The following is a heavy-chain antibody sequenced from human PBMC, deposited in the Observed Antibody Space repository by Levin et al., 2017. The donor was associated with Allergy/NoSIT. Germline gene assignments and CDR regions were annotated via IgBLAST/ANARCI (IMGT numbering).Heavy chain of an antibody. CDR1: GFTVSTNY. D-gene: IGHD4-17*01. Sequence: GGSLRLSCAASGFTVSTNYMNWVRQAPGKGLEWVSVVYSGGATYYADSVKGRFTISSDNSKNTLYLQMNSLRAEDTAVYYCASGVSDDYGDYLRYWGQGTLVTVSS. CDR2: VYSGGAT. V-gene: IGHV3-53*01. CDR3: ASGVSDDYGDYLRY. J-gene: IGHJ4*02.